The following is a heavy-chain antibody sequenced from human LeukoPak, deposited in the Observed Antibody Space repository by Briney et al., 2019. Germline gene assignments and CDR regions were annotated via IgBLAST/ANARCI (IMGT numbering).Heavy chain of an antibody. D-gene: IGHD3-22*01. V-gene: IGHV3-23*01. J-gene: IGHJ4*02. CDR2: ISGSGGST. CDR1: GFTFGSYA. CDR3: AKGTHITMIVVAGDY. Sequence: GGSLRLSCAASGFTFGSYAMSWVRQAPGKGLEWVSAISGSGGSTYYADSVKGRFTISRDNSKNTLYLQMNSLRDEDTAVYYCAKGTHITMIVVAGDYWGQGNLVTVSS.